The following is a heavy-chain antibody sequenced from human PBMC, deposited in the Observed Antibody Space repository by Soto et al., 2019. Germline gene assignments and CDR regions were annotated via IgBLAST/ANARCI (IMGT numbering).Heavy chain of an antibody. CDR1: TFSMYS. J-gene: IGHJ5*02. CDR2: ISSGGVYI. Sequence: EVQIVESGGGLVQPGGSLRLSCNFTFSMYSMDWVRQAPGKGLEWVASISSGGVYIKYADSVKGRFTIFRDNAKNSVSLQMNSLRVDDTALYFCTRDQGGSYDSWFDPWGQGTLVTVSS. V-gene: IGHV3-21*02. D-gene: IGHD1-26*01. CDR3: TRDQGGSYDSWFDP.